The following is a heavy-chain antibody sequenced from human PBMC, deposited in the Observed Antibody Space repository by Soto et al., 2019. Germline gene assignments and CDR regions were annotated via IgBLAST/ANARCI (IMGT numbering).Heavy chain of an antibody. J-gene: IGHJ3*02. Sequence: SETLSLTCAVYGGSFSGYYWSWIRQPPGKGLEWIGEINHSGNTNYNPSLKSRVTISVDTSKNQFSLKLSSVTAADTAVYYCARLVTAEAIQIDAFDIWGQGTMVTVSS. CDR3: ARLVTAEAIQIDAFDI. V-gene: IGHV4-34*01. CDR1: GGSFSGYY. D-gene: IGHD2-2*01. CDR2: INHSGNT.